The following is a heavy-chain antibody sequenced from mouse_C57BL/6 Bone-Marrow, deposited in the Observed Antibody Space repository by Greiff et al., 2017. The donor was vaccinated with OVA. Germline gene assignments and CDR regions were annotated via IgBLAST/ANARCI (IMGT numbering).Heavy chain of an antibody. CDR1: GFTFSDYY. J-gene: IGHJ1*03. CDR3: ARQLWYFDV. V-gene: IGHV5-16*01. CDR2: INYDGSST. D-gene: IGHD3-1*01. Sequence: DVKLVESEGGLVQPGSSMKLSCTASGFTFSDYYMAWVRQVPEKGLEWVANINYDGSSTYYLDPLKSRFIISRDNAKNILYLQMSSLKSEDTATYYCARQLWYFDVWGTGTTVTVSS.